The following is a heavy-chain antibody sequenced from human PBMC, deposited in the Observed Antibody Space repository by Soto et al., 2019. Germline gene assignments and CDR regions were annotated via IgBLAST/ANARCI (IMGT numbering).Heavy chain of an antibody. J-gene: IGHJ6*03. D-gene: IGHD1-1*01. CDR3: ARRTTGTTGGYYYYYYMDV. Sequence: SETLSLTCTVSGGSISSYYWSWIRQPPGKGLEWIGYIYYSGSTNYNPSLRSRVTISVDTSKNQFSLKLSSVTAADTAVYYCARRTTGTTGGYYYYYYMDVWGKGTTVTVSS. CDR1: GGSISSYY. CDR2: IYYSGST. V-gene: IGHV4-59*01.